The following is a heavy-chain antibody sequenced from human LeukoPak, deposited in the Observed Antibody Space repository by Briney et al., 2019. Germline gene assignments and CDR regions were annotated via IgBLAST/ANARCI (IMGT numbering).Heavy chain of an antibody. CDR1: GGTFSSYA. D-gene: IGHD1-1*01. V-gene: IGHV1-69*13. Sequence: SVKVSCKASGGTFSSYAISWVRQAPGQGLEWMGGIIPIFGTANYAQKFQGRVTITADESTSTAYMELSSLRSEDTAVYYCARGTNWNDVYFDYWGQGTLVTVSS. J-gene: IGHJ4*02. CDR2: IIPIFGTA. CDR3: ARGTNWNDVYFDY.